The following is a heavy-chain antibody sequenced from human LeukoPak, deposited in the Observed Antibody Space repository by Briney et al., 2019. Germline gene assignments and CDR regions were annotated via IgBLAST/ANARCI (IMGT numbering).Heavy chain of an antibody. Sequence: GGSLRLSCAASGFTFSSYSMNWVRQAPGKGLEWVSSISSSSSYIYYADSVKGRFTISRDNAKNSLYLQMNSLRAEDTAVYYCARARHYDSRGCYIWGQGTMVTVSS. D-gene: IGHD3-22*01. CDR1: GFTFSSYS. CDR3: ARARHYDSRGCYI. CDR2: ISSSSSYI. J-gene: IGHJ3*02. V-gene: IGHV3-21*01.